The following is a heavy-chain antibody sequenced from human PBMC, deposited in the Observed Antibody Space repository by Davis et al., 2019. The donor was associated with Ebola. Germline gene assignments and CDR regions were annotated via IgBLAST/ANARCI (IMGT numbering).Heavy chain of an antibody. CDR1: GGSISTYY. J-gene: IGHJ4*02. CDR2: FYYSGST. D-gene: IGHD6-19*01. V-gene: IGHV4-59*01. CDR3: ARGAVAGLPFDY. Sequence: MPSETLSLTCTVSGGSISTYYWSWIRQPPGKGLEWIGYFYYSGSTNYNPSLKSRVTISVDTSKNQFSLKLSSVTAADTAVYYCARGAVAGLPFDYWGQGTLVTVSS.